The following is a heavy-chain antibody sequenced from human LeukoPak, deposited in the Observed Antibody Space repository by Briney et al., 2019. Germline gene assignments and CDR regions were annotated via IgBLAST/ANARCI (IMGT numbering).Heavy chain of an antibody. J-gene: IGHJ4*02. Sequence: SETLSLTCAVYGGSFSTYYWSWIRQPPGKGPEWIGEINHRGTTNYKPSLKSRVAISVETSKNQFSLKLSSVTAAYTAVYYCARVGRAARRVPTLYFDYWGQGTLVTVSS. V-gene: IGHV4-34*01. D-gene: IGHD6-6*01. CDR3: ARVGRAARRVPTLYFDY. CDR1: GGSFSTYY. CDR2: INHRGTT.